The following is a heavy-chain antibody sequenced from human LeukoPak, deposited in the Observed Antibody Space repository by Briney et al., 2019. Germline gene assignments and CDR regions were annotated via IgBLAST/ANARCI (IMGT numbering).Heavy chain of an antibody. CDR3: ARDRLGPSFSVSHFDL. J-gene: IGHJ4*02. CDR2: INYNGAIT. V-gene: IGHV3-20*04. Sequence: GGSLRLSCATSGFTFVDYGLSWVRRAPGKGLEWLCAINYNGAITDYADSVKGRFTISRDNAKNSLYLRMDSLSAEDTALYYCARDRLGPSFSVSHFDLWGQGTLVTVSS. D-gene: IGHD3-3*02. CDR1: GFTFVDYG.